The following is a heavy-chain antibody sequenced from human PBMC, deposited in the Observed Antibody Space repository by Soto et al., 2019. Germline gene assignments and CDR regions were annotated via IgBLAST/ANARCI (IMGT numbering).Heavy chain of an antibody. Sequence: QLQLQESGPGLVKPSGTLSLTSTVSGGSISSSSYSWGGIRQPPGKGLEWIGSIYYSGSTYYNPSLKSRVTISVDTSKNQFSLKLSSVTAADTAVYYCARAVAGVDYWGQGTLVTVSS. J-gene: IGHJ4*02. V-gene: IGHV4-39*01. CDR3: ARAVAGVDY. CDR2: IYYSGST. D-gene: IGHD6-19*01. CDR1: GGSISSSSYS.